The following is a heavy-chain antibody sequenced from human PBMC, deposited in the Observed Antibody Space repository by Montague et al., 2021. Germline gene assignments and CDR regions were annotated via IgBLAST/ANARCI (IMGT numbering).Heavy chain of an antibody. CDR3: ARTSASSDY. J-gene: IGHJ4*02. CDR1: GDSVAGVSAG. D-gene: IGHD1-26*01. CDR2: TYYRSKWYN. Sequence: CAISGDSVAGVSAGWSWIRQSPARDLERQGVTYYRSKWYNDYAVSVKSRITINPDTSKNQISLQLNSVTPEDTAVYYCARTSASSDYWGQGTLVTVSS. V-gene: IGHV6-1*01.